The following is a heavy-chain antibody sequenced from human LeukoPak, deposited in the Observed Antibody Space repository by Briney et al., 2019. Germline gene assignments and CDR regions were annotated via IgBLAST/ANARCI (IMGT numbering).Heavy chain of an antibody. CDR3: VRSLDY. CDR1: GFTFSSYA. V-gene: IGHV3-64*04. Sequence: GGSLRLSCSASGFTFSSYAMHWVRQAPGKGLEHVSAISSNGGSTYYADSVKGRFTISRDNSKNTVYLQMNSLRVEDTALYYCVRSLDYWGQGTLVTVSS. CDR2: ISSNGGST. J-gene: IGHJ4*02.